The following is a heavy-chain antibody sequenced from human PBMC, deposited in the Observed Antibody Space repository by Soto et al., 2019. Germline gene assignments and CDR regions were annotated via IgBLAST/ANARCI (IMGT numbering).Heavy chain of an antibody. CDR3: ARALDYYGSGSYYKYFDC. CDR1: GGSISSGGYS. J-gene: IGHJ4*02. CDR2: IYHSGST. Sequence: QLQLQESGSGLVKPSQTLSLTCAVSGGSISSGGYSWSWIRQPPGKGLEWIGYIYHSGSTYYNPSLKSRVTISVDRSKNQFSLKLSSVTAADTAVYYCARALDYYGSGSYYKYFDCWGQGTLVTVSS. V-gene: IGHV4-30-2*01. D-gene: IGHD3-10*01.